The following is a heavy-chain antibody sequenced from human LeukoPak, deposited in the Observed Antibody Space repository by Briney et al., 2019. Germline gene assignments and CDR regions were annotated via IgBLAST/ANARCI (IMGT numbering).Heavy chain of an antibody. J-gene: IGHJ5*02. CDR3: ACQIVATINNTWFDP. CDR1: GVSFSGYY. Sequence: PSETLSLTCAVYGVSFSGYYWSWIRQPPGKGLEWMGEINHSGSTNYNPSLKSRVTISVDTTKNQFSLKLSSVTAADMAVYYCACQIVATINNTWFDPWGQGTLVTVSS. D-gene: IGHD5-12*01. CDR2: INHSGST. V-gene: IGHV4-34*01.